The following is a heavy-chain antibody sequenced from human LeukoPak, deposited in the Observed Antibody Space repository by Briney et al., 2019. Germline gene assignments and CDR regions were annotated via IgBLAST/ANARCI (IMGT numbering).Heavy chain of an antibody. CDR3: ARAGIAAALGY. Sequence: PGRSLRLSCAASGFTFSSYAMHWVRQAPGKGLEWVAVISYDGSNKYYADSVKGRFTISRDNAKNSLYLQMNSLRAEDTAVYYCARAGIAAALGYWGQGTLVTVSS. J-gene: IGHJ4*02. CDR1: GFTFSSYA. CDR2: ISYDGSNK. V-gene: IGHV3-30-3*01. D-gene: IGHD6-13*01.